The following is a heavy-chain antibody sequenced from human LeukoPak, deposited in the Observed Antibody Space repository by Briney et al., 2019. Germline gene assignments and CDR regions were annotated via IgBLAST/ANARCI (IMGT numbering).Heavy chain of an antibody. D-gene: IGHD3-9*01. CDR3: VRDGATLTGYYKPVGNWFDP. CDR2: IIPIFGTA. V-gene: IGHV1-69*05. CDR1: GGTFSSYA. Sequence: SVKVSCKASGGTFSSYAISWARQAPGQGLEWMGRIIPIFGTANYAQKFQGRVTITTDESTSPAYLELSSLRSEDTAVYSCVRDGATLTGYYKPVGNWFDPWGQGTLVTVSS. J-gene: IGHJ5*02.